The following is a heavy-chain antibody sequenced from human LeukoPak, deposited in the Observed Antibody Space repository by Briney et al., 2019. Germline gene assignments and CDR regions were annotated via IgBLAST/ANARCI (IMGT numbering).Heavy chain of an antibody. V-gene: IGHV3-21*01. CDR2: ISSSSYI. D-gene: IGHD3-3*01. J-gene: IGHJ4*02. CDR3: ARASITIFGVVQFDY. Sequence: GGSLRLSCAASGFTFSSYSMNWVRQAPGKGLEGVSSISSSSYIYYADSVKGRFTISRDNAKNSLYLQMNSLRAEDTAVYYCARASITIFGVVQFDYWGQGTLVTVSS. CDR1: GFTFSSYS.